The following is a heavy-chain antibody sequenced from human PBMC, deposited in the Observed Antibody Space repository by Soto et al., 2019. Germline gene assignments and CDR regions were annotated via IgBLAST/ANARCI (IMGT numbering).Heavy chain of an antibody. Sequence: QVQLVQSGGELKEPGASVKVSCKATGYTFTDYAISWVRQAPGRGLEWMGWVNTYNGNPNYAQIFQGRVTMTTDTSTGTAYMELRSLNSDDSAICYCARDSQYSTSWQRFDSWGQGTLVTVSS. J-gene: IGHJ4*02. CDR2: VNTYNGNP. CDR3: ARDSQYSTSWQRFDS. CDR1: GYTFTDYA. D-gene: IGHD6-13*01. V-gene: IGHV1-18*01.